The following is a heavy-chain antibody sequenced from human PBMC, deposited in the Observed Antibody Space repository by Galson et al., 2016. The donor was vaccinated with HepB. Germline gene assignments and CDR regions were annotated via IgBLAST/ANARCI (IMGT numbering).Heavy chain of an antibody. CDR2: ISPGGGVS. V-gene: IGHV1-46*02. D-gene: IGHD4-17*01. CDR1: ASTFNYYY. J-gene: IGHJ4*02. CDR3: ARPNNFADYVFED. Sequence: SVKVSCKASASTFNYYYIHWVRQAPGQGLEWMGVISPGGGVSSYPQKFRGRVTITGDTSTTTVYMELTNLRSNDTAVYFCARPNNFADYVFEDWGQGTLVTVS.